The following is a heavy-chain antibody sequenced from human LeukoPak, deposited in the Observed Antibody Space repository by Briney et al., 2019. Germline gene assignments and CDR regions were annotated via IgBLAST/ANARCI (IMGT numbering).Heavy chain of an antibody. D-gene: IGHD3-3*01. J-gene: IGHJ4*02. CDR3: AKVSNDFWSGYFYYFDY. Sequence: TGGSLRLSCAASGFTFSSYAMSWVRQAPGKGLEWVSAISGSGGSTYYADSVKGRFTISRDNSKNTLYLQMNSLRAEDTAVYYCAKVSNDFWSGYFYYFDYWSQGTLVTVSS. V-gene: IGHV3-23*01. CDR2: ISGSGGST. CDR1: GFTFSSYA.